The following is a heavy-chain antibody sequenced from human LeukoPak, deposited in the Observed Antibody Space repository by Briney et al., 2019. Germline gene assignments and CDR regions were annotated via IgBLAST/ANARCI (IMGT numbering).Heavy chain of an antibody. CDR2: ISYDGSNK. CDR1: GFTFSSYA. J-gene: IGHJ5*02. D-gene: IGHD2-2*02. Sequence: PGGSLRLSCAASGFTFSSYAMHWVRQAPGKGLEWVAVISYDGSNKYYADSVKGRFTISRDNSKNTLYLQMNSLRAEDTAVYYCARGGVYCSSTSCYIQYGPWGQGTLVTVSS. CDR3: ARGGVYCSSTSCYIQYGP. V-gene: IGHV3-30-3*01.